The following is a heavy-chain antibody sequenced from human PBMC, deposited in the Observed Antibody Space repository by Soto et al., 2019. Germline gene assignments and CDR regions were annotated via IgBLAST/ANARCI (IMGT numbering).Heavy chain of an antibody. J-gene: IGHJ4*02. Sequence: QVQLVQSGAEVKKPGASVKVSCKASGYTFTSYSITWVRQAPGQGLEWMGWISAHNGNTKYAQKLQGRVTMTTDTSTSTAYMEVRSPRSDDTAVYYCARDTAMALPDAWGQGTLVTVSS. CDR1: GYTFTSYS. CDR3: ARDTAMALPDA. V-gene: IGHV1-18*01. D-gene: IGHD5-18*01. CDR2: ISAHNGNT.